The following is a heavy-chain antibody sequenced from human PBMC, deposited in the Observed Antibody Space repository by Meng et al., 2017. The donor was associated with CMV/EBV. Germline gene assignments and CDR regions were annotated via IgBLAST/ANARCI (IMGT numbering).Heavy chain of an antibody. Sequence: GESLKISCAASGFTFSGSAMHWVRQASGKGLEWVGRIRSKANSYATAYAASVKGRFTISRDDSKNTAYLQMNSLKTEDTAVYYCTIPTIFGVVITRGTFDIWGQGTMVT. CDR2: IRSKANSYAT. V-gene: IGHV3-73*01. CDR1: GFTFSGSA. CDR3: TIPTIFGVVITRGTFDI. J-gene: IGHJ3*02. D-gene: IGHD3-3*01.